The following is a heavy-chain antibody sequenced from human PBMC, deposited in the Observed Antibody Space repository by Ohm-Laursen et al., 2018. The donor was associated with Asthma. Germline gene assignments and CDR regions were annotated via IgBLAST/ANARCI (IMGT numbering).Heavy chain of an antibody. CDR1: GFTFNSYG. V-gene: IGHV3-30*18. D-gene: IGHD4-17*01. J-gene: IGHJ6*02. Sequence: SLRLSCAASGFTFNSYGIHWVRQAPGKGLEWVAVISFDGSNKYYGDSVKGRFTISRDNSKNTLYLQMNSLRPDDTAVYYCAKNSDGDYAPYYYYGMDVWGQGTTVTVSS. CDR3: AKNSDGDYAPYYYYGMDV. CDR2: ISFDGSNK.